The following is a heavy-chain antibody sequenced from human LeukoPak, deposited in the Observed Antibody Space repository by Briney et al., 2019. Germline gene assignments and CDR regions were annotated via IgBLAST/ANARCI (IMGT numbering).Heavy chain of an antibody. D-gene: IGHD3-16*01. V-gene: IGHV4-39*01. J-gene: IGHJ4*02. CDR3: AIRAMWGRRSPWY. Sequence: SIYYSGSTYYNPSLKSRVTISVDTSKNQFSLKLSSVTAADTAVYYCAIRAMWGRRSPWYWGQGTLVTVSS. CDR2: IYYSGST.